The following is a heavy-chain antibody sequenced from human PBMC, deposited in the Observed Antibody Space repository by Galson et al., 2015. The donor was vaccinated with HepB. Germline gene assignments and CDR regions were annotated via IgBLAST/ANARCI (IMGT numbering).Heavy chain of an antibody. CDR2: VHIIEAT. CDR1: GGSITSDF. V-gene: IGHV4-4*07. J-gene: IGHJ6*02. D-gene: IGHD3-10*01. Sequence: SETLSLTCSVSGGSITSDFWNWIRQPAGKELEWIGRVHIIEATNYNPSLKSRVTMSMDTSKNQLSLTLTSVTAADTAIYYCARTSTGLYGMDVWGQGTTVSVSS. CDR3: ARTSTGLYGMDV.